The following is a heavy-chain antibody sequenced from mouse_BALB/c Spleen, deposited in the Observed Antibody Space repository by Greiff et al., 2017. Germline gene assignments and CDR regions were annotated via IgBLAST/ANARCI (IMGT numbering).Heavy chain of an antibody. CDR2: ISSGGST. Sequence: EVKLQESGGGLVKPGGSLKLSCAASGFTFSSYAMSWVRQTPEKRLEWVASISSGGSTYYPDSVKGRFTISRDNARNILYLQMSSLRSEDTAMYYCARGLSTMITAYAMDYWGQGTSVTVSS. V-gene: IGHV5-6-5*01. CDR3: ARGLSTMITAYAMDY. CDR1: GFTFSSYA. J-gene: IGHJ4*01. D-gene: IGHD2-4*01.